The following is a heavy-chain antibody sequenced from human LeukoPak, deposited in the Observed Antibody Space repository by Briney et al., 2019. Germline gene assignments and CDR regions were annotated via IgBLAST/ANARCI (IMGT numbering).Heavy chain of an antibody. Sequence: GASVKVSCKASGYTFTSYYMHWARQAPGQGLEWMGIINPSGGSTSYAQKFQGRVTMTRDTSTSTVYVELSSLRSEDTAVYYCARGPYYYGSENTGYYYYMDVWGKGTTVTVSS. V-gene: IGHV1-46*01. J-gene: IGHJ6*03. CDR3: ARGPYYYGSENTGYYYYMDV. CDR2: INPSGGST. CDR1: GYTFTSYY. D-gene: IGHD3-10*01.